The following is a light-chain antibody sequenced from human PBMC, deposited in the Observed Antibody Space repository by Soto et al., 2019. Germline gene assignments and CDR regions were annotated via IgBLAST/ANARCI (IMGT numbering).Light chain of an antibody. CDR3: QRGYSNRFT. J-gene: IGKJ3*01. CDR2: GAS. Sequence: DIQMTQSPSSLSASVGDRVTITCRASQSISNYINWYQQKPGKAPKLLIYGASTLQSGVPSSFMAGEAQIDITVISSILQREKFGTCYCQRGYSNRFTVRPGTQV. V-gene: IGKV1-39*01. CDR1: QSISNY.